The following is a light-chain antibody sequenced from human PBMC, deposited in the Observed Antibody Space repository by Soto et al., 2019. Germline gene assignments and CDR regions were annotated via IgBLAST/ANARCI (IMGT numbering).Light chain of an antibody. J-gene: IGKJ1*01. CDR1: QSVGSN. CDR3: QHYNSYSEA. Sequence: ETVVTQSPVTLSVSPCDRATLSCRSSQSVGSNLAWYQQRPGQAPRLLIYGASTRATGIPARFSGSGSGTEFTLTISSLQPDDFATYYCQHYNSYSEAFGQGTKVDIK. CDR2: GAS. V-gene: IGKV3-15*01.